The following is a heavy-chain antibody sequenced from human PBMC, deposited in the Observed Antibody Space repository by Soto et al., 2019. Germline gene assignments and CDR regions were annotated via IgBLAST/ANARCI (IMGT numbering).Heavy chain of an antibody. D-gene: IGHD3-22*01. CDR1: GYSFAGYW. J-gene: IGHJ4*02. Sequence: PCESLKISCKVSGYSFAGYWITWVRQNPGKGLWWMGRIDPSDSQTYYSPSFRGHVTISATKSITTVFLQWSSLRASDTAMYYCARQIYDSDTGPNFQYYFDSWGQGTPVTVSS. CDR2: IDPSDSQT. CDR3: ARQIYDSDTGPNFQYYFDS. V-gene: IGHV5-10-1*01.